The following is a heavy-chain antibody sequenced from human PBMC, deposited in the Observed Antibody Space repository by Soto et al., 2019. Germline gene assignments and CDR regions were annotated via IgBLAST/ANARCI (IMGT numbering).Heavy chain of an antibody. J-gene: IGHJ4*02. CDR2: ISGSGGSA. V-gene: IGHV3-23*01. CDR3: SNPIDSSSWSNWED. D-gene: IGHD6-13*01. Sequence: GGSLRLSCAASGFTFSSYAMSWVRQAPGKGLEWVSAISGSGGSAYYADSVKGRFTISRDNSKNTLYLQMNSLRAEDTAVYDCSNPIDSSSWSNWEDWGQGTMVTVSS. CDR1: GFTFSSYA.